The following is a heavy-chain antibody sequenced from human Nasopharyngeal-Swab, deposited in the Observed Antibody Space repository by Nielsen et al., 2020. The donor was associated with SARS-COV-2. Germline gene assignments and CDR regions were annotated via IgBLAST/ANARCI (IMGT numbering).Heavy chain of an antibody. J-gene: IGHJ4*02. Sequence: SETLSLTCAVYGGSFSDYYWSWIRQPPGKGLEYIGEIHHSRGTNFNPSLKGRVTMSVDKFKNQFSLKLNSVTAADTAMYFCTRGGFWRFDYWGQGALVTVSS. CDR2: IHHSRGT. D-gene: IGHD3-10*01. V-gene: IGHV4-34*01. CDR1: GGSFSDYY. CDR3: TRGGFWRFDY.